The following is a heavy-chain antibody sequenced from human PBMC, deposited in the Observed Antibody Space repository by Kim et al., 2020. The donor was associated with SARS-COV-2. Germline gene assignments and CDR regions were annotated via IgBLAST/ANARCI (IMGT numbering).Heavy chain of an antibody. D-gene: IGHD1-1*01. CDR3: ARVRGRGDATALDAFDI. Sequence: GGSLRLSCAASGFSFTIYEMIWVRQAPGKGLEWVSYIDSSGLTIFYADSVKGRFTISRDNAKTSLYLQMNSLRADDTAVYYCARVRGRGDATALDAFDI. CDR2: IDSSGLTI. CDR1: GFSFTIYE. V-gene: IGHV3-48*03. J-gene: IGHJ3*02.